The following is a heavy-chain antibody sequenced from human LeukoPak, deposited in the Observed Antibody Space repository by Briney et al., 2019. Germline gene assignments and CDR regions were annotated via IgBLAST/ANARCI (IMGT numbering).Heavy chain of an antibody. Sequence: GGSLRLSCAASGFTFSNAWMSWVRQAPGKGLEWVGRIKSKTDGGTTDYAAPVKGRFTISRDDSKNTLYLQMNSLKTEDTALYYCTTYPAHCSSTSCYSFDWFDPWGQGTLVTVSS. CDR3: TTYPAHCSSTSCYSFDWFDP. D-gene: IGHD2-2*01. CDR1: GFTFSNAW. V-gene: IGHV3-15*01. CDR2: IKSKTDGGTT. J-gene: IGHJ5*02.